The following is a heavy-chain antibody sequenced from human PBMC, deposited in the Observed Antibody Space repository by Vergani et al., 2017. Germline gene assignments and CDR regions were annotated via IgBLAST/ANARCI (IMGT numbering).Heavy chain of an antibody. CDR2: LYSTGST. J-gene: IGHJ6*02. D-gene: IGHD3-9*01. CDR3: ARVMYRDEASTGYRLEGMDI. V-gene: IGHV4-59*13. Sequence: QVQLEESGPGLVKPSETLSLTCTVSGGSFNTYYWSWLRQSPGKGLASIVYLYSTGSTNYHPSLNSRVTMSVDTSKNQFSLKVRSVTAADTAVYFCARVMYRDEASTGYRLEGMDIWGQGTTVTISS. CDR1: GGSFNTYY.